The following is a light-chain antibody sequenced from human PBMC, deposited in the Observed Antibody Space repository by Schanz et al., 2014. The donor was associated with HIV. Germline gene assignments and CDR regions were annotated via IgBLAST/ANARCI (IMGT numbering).Light chain of an antibody. CDR1: QSITDS. V-gene: IGKV1-5*03. Sequence: DIQMTQSPPTLSASVGDRVTITCRASQSITDSLAWYQQKPGKAPKLLIYKASNLESGVPSRFRGRGSGTEFTLTITSLQPDDFATYYCQQYNSYSPFTFGGGTKVEIK. CDR2: KAS. J-gene: IGKJ4*01. CDR3: QQYNSYSPFT.